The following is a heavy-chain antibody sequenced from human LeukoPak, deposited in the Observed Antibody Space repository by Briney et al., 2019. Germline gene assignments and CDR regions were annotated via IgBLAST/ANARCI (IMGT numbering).Heavy chain of an antibody. CDR2: IYYSGST. CDR1: GGSISSYY. Sequence: SETLSLTCTVSGGSISSYYWSWIRQPPGKGLEWIGHIYYSGSTNYNPSLKSRVTISVDTSKNQFSLKLSSVTAADTAVYYCARGFDTAMVTFNYWGQGTLVTVSS. D-gene: IGHD5-18*01. CDR3: ARGFDTAMVTFNY. J-gene: IGHJ4*02. V-gene: IGHV4-59*01.